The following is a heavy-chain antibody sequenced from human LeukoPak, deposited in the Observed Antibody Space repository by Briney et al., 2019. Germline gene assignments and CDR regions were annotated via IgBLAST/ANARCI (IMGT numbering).Heavy chain of an antibody. D-gene: IGHD3-10*01. CDR2: IYYSGTT. CDR1: GGSISSSRYF. CDR3: ARHYIEYWYFDL. Sequence: SETLSLTCTVSGGSISSSRYFWGWIRQPPGKGLEWIGSIYYSGTTYYNPSLKSRVTISVDTSKNQFSLKLSSVTAADTAVYYCARHYIEYWYFDLWGRGTLVTVSS. J-gene: IGHJ2*01. V-gene: IGHV4-39*01.